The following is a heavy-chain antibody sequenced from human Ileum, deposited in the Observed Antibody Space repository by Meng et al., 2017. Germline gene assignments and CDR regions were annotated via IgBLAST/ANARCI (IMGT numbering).Heavy chain of an antibody. D-gene: IGHD2/OR15-2a*01. V-gene: IGHV4-4*02. J-gene: IGHJ4*02. CDR1: GDSISSSNW. Sequence: QVQLQEAGPGLVEPSGTLSLTCVVSGDSISSSNWWNWVRQPPGKGLEWIGEIFHTGSTNYNPSLKSRVTISADKSKNQFSLNLSSVTAADTAVYYCATNKNKKIDYWGQGTLVTVPS. CDR2: IFHTGST. CDR3: ATNKNKKIDY.